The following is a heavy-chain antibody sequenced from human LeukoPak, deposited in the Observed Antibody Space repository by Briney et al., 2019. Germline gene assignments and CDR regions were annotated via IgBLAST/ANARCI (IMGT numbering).Heavy chain of an antibody. J-gene: IGHJ4*02. D-gene: IGHD3-22*01. V-gene: IGHV3-53*01. CDR2: IYSAGSS. CDR3: ARDRSYHDSSGYSWKLES. Sequence: PGGSLRLSCAASGFSVSNNYMSWVRQAPGKGLEWVSVIYSAGSSLYAESVRGRFTISRDYSTNTLSLQMNSLRAEDTAVYYCARDRSYHDSSGYSWKLESWGQGILVTVSS. CDR1: GFSVSNNY.